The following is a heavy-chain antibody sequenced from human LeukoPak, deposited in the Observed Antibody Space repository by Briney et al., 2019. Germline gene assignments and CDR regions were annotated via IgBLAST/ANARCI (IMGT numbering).Heavy chain of an antibody. V-gene: IGHV1-69*04. CDR2: IIPILGIA. Sequence: SVKVSCKASGGTFSSYAISWVRQAPGQGLEWMGRIIPILGIANYAQKFQGRVTITAHKSTSTAYMELSSLRSEDTAVYYCAREYCSSTSCYAEAFPFDYWGQGTLVTVSS. D-gene: IGHD2-2*01. CDR1: GGTFSSYA. CDR3: AREYCSSTSCYAEAFPFDY. J-gene: IGHJ4*02.